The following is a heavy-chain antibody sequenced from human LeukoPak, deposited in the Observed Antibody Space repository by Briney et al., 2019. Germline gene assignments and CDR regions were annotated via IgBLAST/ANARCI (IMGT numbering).Heavy chain of an antibody. CDR3: AKFLYSGRQRDAFDI. J-gene: IGHJ3*02. CDR2: ISGSGGST. V-gene: IGHV3-23*01. Sequence: TGGSLRLSCAASGFTFSSYAMSWVRQAPGKGLEWVSAISGSGGSTYYADSVKGRFTISRDNSKNTLYLQMNSLRAEDTAVYYCAKFLYSGRQRDAFDIWGQGTMVTVSS. CDR1: GFTFSSYA. D-gene: IGHD1-26*01.